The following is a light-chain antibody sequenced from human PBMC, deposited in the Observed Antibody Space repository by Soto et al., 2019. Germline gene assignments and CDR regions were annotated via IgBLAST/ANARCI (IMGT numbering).Light chain of an antibody. CDR3: QQRSTWLYT. Sequence: EILLAQSPATLSLSPGERATLSCKASQDVSIFLAWYQQKPGQAPRLLTHDASNRATGVPARFSGSGSGRDFTLTITSLEPEEFAVYYCQQRSTWLYTFGQGTKLEV. CDR1: QDVSIF. V-gene: IGKV3-11*02. CDR2: DAS. J-gene: IGKJ2*01.